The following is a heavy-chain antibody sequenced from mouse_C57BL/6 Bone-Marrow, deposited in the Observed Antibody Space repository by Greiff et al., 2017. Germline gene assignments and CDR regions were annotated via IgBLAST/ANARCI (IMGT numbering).Heavy chain of an antibody. CDR3: ARESYYSNYRAMDY. CDR1: GFTFSSYG. Sequence: EVKLVESGGDLVKPGGSLKLSCAASGFTFSSYGMSWVRQTPDKRLEWVATISRVGSYTYYPDSVQGRFTIARDTANNTLYLQMSSLKSEDTAMYYCARESYYSNYRAMDYWGQGTSLTVSS. D-gene: IGHD2-5*01. J-gene: IGHJ4*01. V-gene: IGHV5-6*01. CDR2: ISRVGSYT.